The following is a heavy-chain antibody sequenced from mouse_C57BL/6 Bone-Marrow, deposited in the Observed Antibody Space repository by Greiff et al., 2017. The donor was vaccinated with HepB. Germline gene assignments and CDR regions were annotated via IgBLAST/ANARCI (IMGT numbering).Heavy chain of an antibody. CDR1: GFSLSTLGMG. V-gene: IGHV8-8*01. D-gene: IGHD2-3*01. Sequence: QVTLKVSGPGILQPSQTLSLTCSFSGFSLSTLGMGVGWIRQPSGKGLEWLAHIWWDDDKYYNPALKSRLPISKDTSKNQVFLTIANVDTADTATYYCARTDGYFLRNYFDYWGQGTTLTVSS. J-gene: IGHJ2*01. CDR3: ARTDGYFLRNYFDY. CDR2: IWWDDDK.